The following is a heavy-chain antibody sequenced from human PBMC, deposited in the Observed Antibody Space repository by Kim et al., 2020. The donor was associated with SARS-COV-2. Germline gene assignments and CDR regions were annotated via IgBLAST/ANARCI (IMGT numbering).Heavy chain of an antibody. D-gene: IGHD6-19*01. CDR3: ARGFRGSIAVAALDY. CDR2: IYYSGST. Sequence: SETLSLTCTVSGGSISSYYWSWIRQPPGKGLEWIGYIYYSGSTNYNPSLKSRVTISVDTSKNQFSLKLSSVTAADTAVYYCARGFRGSIAVAALDYWGQGTLVTVSS. J-gene: IGHJ4*02. V-gene: IGHV4-59*01. CDR1: GGSISSYY.